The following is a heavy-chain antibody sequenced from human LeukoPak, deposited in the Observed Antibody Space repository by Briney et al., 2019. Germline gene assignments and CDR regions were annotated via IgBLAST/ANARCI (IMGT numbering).Heavy chain of an antibody. V-gene: IGHV4-30-4*01. CDR2: IYSSGTI. CDR3: ARAVLGYCSGGSCYSAFDI. D-gene: IGHD2-15*01. J-gene: IGHJ3*02. CDR1: GGSISSGDYY. Sequence: PSETLSLTCTVSGGSISSGDYYWSWIRQPPGKGLEWLGYIYSSGTIYYNPSLKSRVTISVDKSKNQFSLKLSSVTAADTAVYYCARAVLGYCSGGSCYSAFDIWGQGTMVTVSS.